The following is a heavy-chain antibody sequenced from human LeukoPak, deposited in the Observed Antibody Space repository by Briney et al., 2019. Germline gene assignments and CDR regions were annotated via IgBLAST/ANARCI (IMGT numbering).Heavy chain of an antibody. CDR3: ARRSGYCSGGSCYEFDY. Sequence: SETLSLTCAAYGGSFSGYYWSWIRQPPGKGLEWIGEINHSGSTNYNPSLKSRVTISVDTSKNQSSLKLSSVTAADTAVYYCARRSGYCSGGSCYEFDYWGQGTLVTVSS. J-gene: IGHJ4*02. D-gene: IGHD2-15*01. V-gene: IGHV4-34*01. CDR2: INHSGST. CDR1: GGSFSGYY.